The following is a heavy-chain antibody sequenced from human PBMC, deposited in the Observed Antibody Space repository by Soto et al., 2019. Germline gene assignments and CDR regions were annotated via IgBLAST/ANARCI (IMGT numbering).Heavy chain of an antibody. J-gene: IGHJ4*02. Sequence: GGSLRLSCAASRFSFSSYAMSWVRQGPGKGLEWVSTISGDGGGIYIADSVKGRFTISRDNSKNTLYLQMNSLRAEDTAVYYCAKEAETSIGYYFDYWGQGTLVTVSS. D-gene: IGHD6-6*01. CDR1: RFSFSSYA. CDR3: AKEAETSIGYYFDY. V-gene: IGHV3-23*01. CDR2: ISGDGGGI.